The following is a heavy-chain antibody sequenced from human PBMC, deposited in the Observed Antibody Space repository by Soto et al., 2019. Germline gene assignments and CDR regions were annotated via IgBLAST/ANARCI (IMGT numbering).Heavy chain of an antibody. CDR3: ARDSFCSGGSCYYYGMDV. D-gene: IGHD2-15*01. J-gene: IGHJ6*02. CDR2: INHSGST. CDR1: GGSFSGYY. V-gene: IGHV4-34*01. Sequence: SETLSLTCAVYGGSFSGYYWSWIRQPPGKGLEWIGEINHSGSTNYNPSLESRVTISVDTSKNQFSLKLSSVTAADTAVYYCARDSFCSGGSCYYYGMDVWGQGTTVTVS.